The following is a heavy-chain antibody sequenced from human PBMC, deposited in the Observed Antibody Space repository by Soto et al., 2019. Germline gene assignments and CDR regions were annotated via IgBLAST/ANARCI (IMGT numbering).Heavy chain of an antibody. CDR2: TGSGTGPG. CDR3: ARRDSGGFYRYFDS. V-gene: IGHV1-69*06. D-gene: IGHD2-15*01. Sequence: QVQLVQSGAEVKKPGSSVKVSCKASGGTFSTNPISWVRQAPGQGLEWMGGTGSGTGPGNHAQKFQGRLTITVDKSTSTVDMELSSSSSEDTAVYYCARRDSGGFYRYFDSWGQGTLVTVSS. J-gene: IGHJ4*02. CDR1: GGTFSTNP.